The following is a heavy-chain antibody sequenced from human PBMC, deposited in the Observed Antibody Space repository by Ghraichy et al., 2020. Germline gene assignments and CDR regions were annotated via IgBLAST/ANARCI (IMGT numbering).Heavy chain of an antibody. CDR1: GLAFGSYS. J-gene: IGHJ4*02. CDR2: ISPDGGVT. V-gene: IGHV3-64D*06. Sequence: GGSLRLSCSATGLAFGSYSFHWVRQAPGKGLDYVAAISPDGGVTHYGDSVNGRFTISRDNSNNMVYLQMSSLRAEDTALYHCAKARTQSGSYYFDSWGQGTLVTVSS. CDR3: AKARTQSGSYYFDS. D-gene: IGHD1-26*01.